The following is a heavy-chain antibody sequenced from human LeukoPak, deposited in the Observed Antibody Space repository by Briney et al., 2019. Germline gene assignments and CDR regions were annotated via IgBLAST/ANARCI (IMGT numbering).Heavy chain of an antibody. CDR1: GFTVSSNY. J-gene: IGHJ4*02. CDR2: IYSGGST. Sequence: PGGSLRLSCAASGFTVSSNYMSWVRQAPGKGLEWVSVIYSGGSTYYADSVKGRFTIFRDNSKNTLYLQMNSLRAEDTAVYYCARGYCTNGVCPHFDYWGQGTLVTASS. D-gene: IGHD2-8*01. V-gene: IGHV3-66*02. CDR3: ARGYCTNGVCPHFDY.